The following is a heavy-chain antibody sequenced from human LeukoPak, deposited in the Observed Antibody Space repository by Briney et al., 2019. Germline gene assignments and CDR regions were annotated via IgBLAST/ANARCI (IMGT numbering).Heavy chain of an antibody. Sequence: SQTLSLTCTVSGGSISRYYWGWIRQPAGKGLEWIGRIYTSGSTNYNPSLKSRVTMSVDTSKNQFSLKLSSVTAADTAVYYCARPYYDSSGYYLDAFDIWGQGTMVTASS. CDR1: GGSISRYY. CDR2: IYTSGST. V-gene: IGHV4-4*07. CDR3: ARPYYDSSGYYLDAFDI. J-gene: IGHJ3*02. D-gene: IGHD3-22*01.